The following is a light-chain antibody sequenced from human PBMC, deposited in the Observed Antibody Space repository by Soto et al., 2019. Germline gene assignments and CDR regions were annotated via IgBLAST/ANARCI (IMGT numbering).Light chain of an antibody. J-gene: IGKJ4*01. Sequence: EIVMTQSPATLSVSPGERATLSCRASQSVSSNLAWYQQKPGQAPRLLIYGASTRATGINPRFSGSGSGTEFTLTISSLQSEDFVVYYCQQYNNWPPLTFGGGTKVEIK. CDR1: QSVSSN. CDR3: QQYNNWPPLT. V-gene: IGKV3-15*01. CDR2: GAS.